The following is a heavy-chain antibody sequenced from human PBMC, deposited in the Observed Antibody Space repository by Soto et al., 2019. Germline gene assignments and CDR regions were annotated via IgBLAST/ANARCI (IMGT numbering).Heavy chain of an antibody. V-gene: IGHV1-8*01. J-gene: IGHJ6*03. CDR2: MNPNSGNT. CDR3: ARGQGTYSSSWYKYYYYMDV. D-gene: IGHD6-13*01. Sequence: ASVKVSCKASGYTFTSYDINWVRQATGQGLEWMGWMNPNSGNTGYAQKFQGRVTMTRNTSISTAYMELSSLRSEDTAVYYCARGQGTYSSSWYKYYYYMDVWGKRITVTVAS. CDR1: GYTFTSYD.